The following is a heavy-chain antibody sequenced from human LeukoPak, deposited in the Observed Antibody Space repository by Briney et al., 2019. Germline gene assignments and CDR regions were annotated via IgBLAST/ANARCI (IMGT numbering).Heavy chain of an antibody. CDR2: VSSSSSTI. D-gene: IGHD6-13*01. J-gene: IGHJ6*03. Sequence: PGGSLRLSCAASGFTFSSYNMNWVRQAPGKGLERISYVSSSSSTIYYADSVKGRFTISRDNAKNSLYLQMNSLRAEDMAVYYCARDRIEQQRTLGRSTTYYNYYYMDVWGKGTTVTVSS. V-gene: IGHV3-48*01. CDR1: GFTFSSYN. CDR3: ARDRIEQQRTLGRSTTYYNYYYMDV.